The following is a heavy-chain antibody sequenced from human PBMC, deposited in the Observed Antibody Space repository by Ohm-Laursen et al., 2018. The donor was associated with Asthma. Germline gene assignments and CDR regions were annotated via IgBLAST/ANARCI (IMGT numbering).Heavy chain of an antibody. CDR3: ARGSFYYESTGYYFFDH. D-gene: IGHD3-22*01. CDR1: GDSISSGNNY. CDR2: IYYSGIT. Sequence: TLSLTCIVSGDSISSGNNYWSWIRQHPGKGLEWIGYIYYSGITYSNPSLRSRVTISVDTSKNQFSLNLTSVTAADTAVYYCARGSFYYESTGYYFFDHWGQGALVTASS. J-gene: IGHJ4*02. V-gene: IGHV4-31*03.